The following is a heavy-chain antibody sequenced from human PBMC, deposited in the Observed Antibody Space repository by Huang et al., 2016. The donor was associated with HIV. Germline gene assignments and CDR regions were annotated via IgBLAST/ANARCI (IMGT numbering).Heavy chain of an antibody. D-gene: IGHD3-3*01. J-gene: IGHJ4*02. V-gene: IGHV4-39*01. CDR2: INYDGST. Sequence: QPRLQESGPGLVKPSETLSLTCTVSGVSVTRSPWYWVWVRPSPGKGLEWIASINYDGSTYYKSSLKSRLTTSRDTSKNQFSLKLTSVTAADTAVYFCARDIAIFGEPLDSWGQGTAVTVSS. CDR3: ARDIAIFGEPLDS. CDR1: GVSVTRSPWY.